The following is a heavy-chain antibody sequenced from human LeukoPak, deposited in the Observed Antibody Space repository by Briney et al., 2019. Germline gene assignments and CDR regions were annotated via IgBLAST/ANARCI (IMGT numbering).Heavy chain of an antibody. D-gene: IGHD2-21*02. V-gene: IGHV4-39*07. Sequence: SGTLSLTCAVSGGSISSSSYYWGWIRQPPGKGLEWIGSIYYSGSTYYNPSLKSRVTISVDTSKNQFSLKLSSVTAADTAAYYCARELAYCGGDCYSGWFDPWGQGTLVTVSS. CDR1: GGSISSSSYY. CDR3: ARELAYCGGDCYSGWFDP. J-gene: IGHJ5*02. CDR2: IYYSGST.